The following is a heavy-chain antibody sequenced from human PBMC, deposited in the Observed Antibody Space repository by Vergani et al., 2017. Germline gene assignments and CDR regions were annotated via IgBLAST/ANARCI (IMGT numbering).Heavy chain of an antibody. D-gene: IGHD5-18*01. Sequence: QLQLQESGPGLVKPSETLSLTCTVSGGSISSSSYYWGWIRQPPGKGLEWIGSIYYSGSTYYNPSLKSRVTISVDTSKNQFSLKLSSVTAADTAVYYCARRITWVETEKYSYGLVFDYWGQGTLVTVSS. V-gene: IGHV4-39*07. CDR3: ARRITWVETEKYSYGLVFDY. J-gene: IGHJ4*02. CDR1: GGSISSSSYY. CDR2: IYYSGST.